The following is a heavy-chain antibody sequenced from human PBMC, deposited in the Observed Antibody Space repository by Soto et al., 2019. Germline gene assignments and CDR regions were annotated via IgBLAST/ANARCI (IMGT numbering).Heavy chain of an antibody. CDR2: IYYSGST. D-gene: IGHD1-26*01. J-gene: IGHJ6*02. CDR3: ARLGAYSYYGMDV. V-gene: IGHV4-39*01. CDR1: GGSISSSSYY. Sequence: SETLSLTCTVSGGSISSSSYYWGWIRQPPGKGLEWIGSIYYSGSTYYNPSLKSRVTISVDTSKNQFSLKLSSVTAADTAVYYCARLGAYSYYGMDVWGQGTTVTVSS.